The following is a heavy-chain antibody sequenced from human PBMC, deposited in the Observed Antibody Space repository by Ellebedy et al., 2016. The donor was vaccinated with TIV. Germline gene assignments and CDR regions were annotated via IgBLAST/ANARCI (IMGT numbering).Heavy chain of an antibody. Sequence: MPSETLSLTCAVSGGSISSYYWSWIRQPPGKGLEWIGYIYYRGSTNYNPSLKSRVTISVDTAKNQFSLKLSSVTAADTAVYYCARGDLVRYYYYGMDVWGQGTTVTVSS. V-gene: IGHV4-59*08. J-gene: IGHJ6*02. CDR2: IYYRGST. D-gene: IGHD3-16*01. CDR1: GGSISSYY. CDR3: ARGDLVRYYYYGMDV.